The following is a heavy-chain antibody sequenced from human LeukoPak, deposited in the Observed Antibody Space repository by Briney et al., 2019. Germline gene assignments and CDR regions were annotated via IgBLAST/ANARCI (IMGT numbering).Heavy chain of an antibody. CDR1: GGSISSGGYY. CDR3: ARDDYSSGYVDY. CDR2: IYYSGST. J-gene: IGHJ4*02. Sequence: PSQTLSLTCTVSGGSISSGGYYWSWLRQHPGKGLEWIGYIYYSGSTYYNPSLKSRVTISVDTSKNQFSLKLSSVTAADTAVYYCARDDYSSGYVDYWGQGTLVTVSS. V-gene: IGHV4-31*03. D-gene: IGHD3-22*01.